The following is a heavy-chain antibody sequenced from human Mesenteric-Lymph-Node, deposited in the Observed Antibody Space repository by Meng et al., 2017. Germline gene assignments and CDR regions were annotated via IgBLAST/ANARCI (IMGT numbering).Heavy chain of an antibody. V-gene: IGHV3-23*01. CDR2: ISGSGGST. D-gene: IGHD3-10*01. J-gene: IGHJ6*02. CDR3: ANDWLHRDYYYGMDV. CDR1: GFTFSSYA. Sequence: GGSLRLSCAASGFTFSSYAMSWVRQAPGKGLEWVSAISGSGGSTYYADSVKGRFTISRDNSKNTLYLQMNSLRAEDTAVYYCANDWLHRDYYYGMDVWGQGTTVTVS.